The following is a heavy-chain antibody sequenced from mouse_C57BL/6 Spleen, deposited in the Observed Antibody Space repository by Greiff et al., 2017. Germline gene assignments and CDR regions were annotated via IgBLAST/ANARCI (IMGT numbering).Heavy chain of an antibody. D-gene: IGHD3-2*02. V-gene: IGHV1-82*01. CDR3: AGDSSGYAMDY. Sequence: QVQLQQPGPELVKPGASVKISCKASGYAFSSSWMNWVKQRPGKGLEWIGRIYPGDGDTNYNGKFKGKATLTADKSSSTAYMQLSSLTTEDSAVYFCAGDSSGYAMDYWGQGTSVTVSS. CDR1: GYAFSSSW. CDR2: IYPGDGDT. J-gene: IGHJ4*01.